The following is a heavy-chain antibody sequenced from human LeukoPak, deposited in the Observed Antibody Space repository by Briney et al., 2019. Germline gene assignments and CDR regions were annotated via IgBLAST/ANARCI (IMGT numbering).Heavy chain of an antibody. Sequence: GSLRLSCAASGFPSSSYWMHWVRQVPGKGLLWVSRINSDGSATIYADSVRGRFTISRDNAKNTLYLQMSGLRVEDTAVYHCASDSPYYGMDVWGQGTTVTVS. CDR2: INSDGSAT. J-gene: IGHJ6*02. V-gene: IGHV3-74*01. CDR3: ASDSPYYGMDV. CDR1: GFPSSSYW.